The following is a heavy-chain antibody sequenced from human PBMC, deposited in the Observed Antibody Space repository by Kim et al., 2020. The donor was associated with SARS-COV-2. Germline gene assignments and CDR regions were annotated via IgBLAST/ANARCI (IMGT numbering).Heavy chain of an antibody. CDR1: GFTFSDYY. CDR3: ARFVVATKSWFDP. D-gene: IGHD1-26*01. V-gene: IGHV3-11*06. CDR2: ISGTSTYT. Sequence: GGCLRLSCTASGFTFSDYYISWIRQAPGKGLEWLSYISGTSTYTNYADSVKGRFTISRDNANNSLYLQMNSLRAEDSAVYYCARFVVATKSWFDPWGQGTLVTVSS. J-gene: IGHJ5*02.